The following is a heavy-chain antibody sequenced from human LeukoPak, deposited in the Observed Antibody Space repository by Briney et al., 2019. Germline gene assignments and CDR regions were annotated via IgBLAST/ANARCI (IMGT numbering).Heavy chain of an antibody. CDR3: ARVNDGSSRWRDFDY. CDR2: SDGSST. J-gene: IGHJ4*02. CDR1: GFTFNNYW. V-gene: IGHV3-74*01. Sequence: PGGSLRLSCAASGFTFNNYWMQWVRQAAGKGLVWVSRSDGSSTNYADSVKGRFTISRDNANNTLYLQMNSLRAEDTAVYYCARVNDGSSRWRDFDYWGQGTLVTVSS. D-gene: IGHD6-19*01.